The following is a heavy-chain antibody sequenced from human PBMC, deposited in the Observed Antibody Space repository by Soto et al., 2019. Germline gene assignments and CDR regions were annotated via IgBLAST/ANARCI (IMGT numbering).Heavy chain of an antibody. CDR3: VRDNSGWSSYYLDH. CDR1: GFTFSNYN. J-gene: IGHJ4*02. V-gene: IGHV3-21*01. Sequence: EVQLVESGGGLVKPGGSLRLSCEASGFTFSNYNINWVRQTPGKGLEWVSSISSSSSYIYYADSAKGRFTISRDNAKNSLNLQMNSLRAEDTAVYYCVRDNSGWSSYYLDHWGQGTLVIVSS. D-gene: IGHD6-19*01. CDR2: ISSSSSYI.